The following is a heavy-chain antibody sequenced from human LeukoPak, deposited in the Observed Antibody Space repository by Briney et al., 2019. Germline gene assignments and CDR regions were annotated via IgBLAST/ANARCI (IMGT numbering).Heavy chain of an antibody. CDR3: AKEGNWGPLVYYFDY. Sequence: PGGSLRLSCAASGFTFSSYAMHWVRQAPGKGLEWVAVISYDGSNKYYADSVKGRFTISRDNSKNTLYLQMNSLRAEDTAVYYCAKEGNWGPLVYYFDYWGQGTLVTVSS. D-gene: IGHD7-27*01. J-gene: IGHJ4*02. CDR1: GFTFSSYA. CDR2: ISYDGSNK. V-gene: IGHV3-30-3*01.